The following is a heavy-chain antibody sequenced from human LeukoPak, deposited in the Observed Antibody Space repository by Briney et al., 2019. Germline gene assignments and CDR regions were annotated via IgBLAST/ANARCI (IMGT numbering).Heavy chain of an antibody. J-gene: IGHJ3*02. Sequence: ASVKVSCKASGYTFAKRAMHWVRQAPGQRFEWLGWTETGNDDTTYSQEFQDRVTITRDTSANTVYMELSSLRSEDTAMYYCARGFQGTSDIWGQGTKVTVSS. CDR1: GYTFAKRA. V-gene: IGHV1-3*02. CDR2: TETGNDDT. D-gene: IGHD2-21*01. CDR3: ARGFQGTSDI.